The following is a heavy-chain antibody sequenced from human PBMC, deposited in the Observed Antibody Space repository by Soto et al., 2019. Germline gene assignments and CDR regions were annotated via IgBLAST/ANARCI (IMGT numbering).Heavy chain of an antibody. V-gene: IGHV4-59*08. CDR1: GGSVRSYY. J-gene: IGHJ3*02. CDR2: IFYSGST. Sequence: QVQLLESGPGLVKASETLSLTCTVSGGSVRSYYWSWIRQPPGKGLEWIGYIFYSGSTSYNPSLNSRVTISVETSKNQFSLKLSSVTAADTAVYYCARHGGLTMVRGVLAAFDIWGQWTMVSVSS. CDR3: ARHGGLTMVRGVLAAFDI. D-gene: IGHD3-10*01.